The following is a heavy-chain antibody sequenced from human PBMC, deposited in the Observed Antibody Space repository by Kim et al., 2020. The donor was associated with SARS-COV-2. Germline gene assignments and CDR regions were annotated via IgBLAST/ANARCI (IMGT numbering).Heavy chain of an antibody. CDR3: ARVRPDYDKFYDSFDI. Sequence: GGSLRLSCVASGFTFSDSPMHWVRQASGKGLEWVGRIRSKANSYATAYAASLKGRFTISRDDSKNTAYLQMNSLKTEDTAVYYCARVRPDYDKFYDSFDIWGQGTMVTVSS. CDR2: IRSKANSYAT. V-gene: IGHV3-73*01. D-gene: IGHD3-22*01. J-gene: IGHJ3*02. CDR1: GFTFSDSP.